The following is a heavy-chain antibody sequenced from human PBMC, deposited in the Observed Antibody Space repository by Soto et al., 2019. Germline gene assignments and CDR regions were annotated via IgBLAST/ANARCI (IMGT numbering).Heavy chain of an antibody. Sequence: PGGSLRLSCAASGFTFSSYAMSWVRQAPGKGLEWVSAISGSGGSTYYADSVKGRFTISRDNSKNTLYLQMNSLRAEDTAVYYCAKDRISGSYGDYISADYWGQGTLVTVSS. D-gene: IGHD4-17*01. CDR2: ISGSGGST. J-gene: IGHJ4*02. CDR3: AKDRISGSYGDYISADY. V-gene: IGHV3-23*01. CDR1: GFTFSSYA.